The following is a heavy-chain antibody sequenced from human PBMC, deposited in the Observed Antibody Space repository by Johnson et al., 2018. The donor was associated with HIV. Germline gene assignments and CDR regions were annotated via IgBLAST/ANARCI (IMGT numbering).Heavy chain of an antibody. Sequence: VQLVESGGGLVKPGGSLRLSCAASGFTFSNAWMSWVRQSPGKGLEWVGSIKSKTDGGTTDYAAPVKGRFTISRDDSKNTLYLQMNSLKTEDTAVYYCTTDCITMVQGDAFDIWGQGTMVTVSS. CDR1: GFTFSNAW. CDR3: TTDCITMVQGDAFDI. D-gene: IGHD3-10*01. CDR2: IKSKTDGGTT. J-gene: IGHJ3*02. V-gene: IGHV3-15*01.